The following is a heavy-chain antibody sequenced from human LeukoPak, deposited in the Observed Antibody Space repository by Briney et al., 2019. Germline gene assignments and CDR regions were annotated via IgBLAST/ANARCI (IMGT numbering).Heavy chain of an antibody. D-gene: IGHD4-17*01. V-gene: IGHV3-48*01. J-gene: IGHJ4*02. CDR3: ARDPGYGDYSYYFDY. CDR1: GFTFSSYA. CDR2: ITSSSSTI. Sequence: GGSLRLSCAASGFTFSSYAMSWVRQAPGKGLEWVSYITSSSSTIYYADSVKGRFTISRDNAKNSLYLQMNSLRAEDTAVYYCARDPGYGDYSYYFDYWGQGTLVTVSS.